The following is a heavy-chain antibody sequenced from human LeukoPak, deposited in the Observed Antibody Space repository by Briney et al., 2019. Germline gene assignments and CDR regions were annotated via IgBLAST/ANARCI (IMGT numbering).Heavy chain of an antibody. Sequence: QPGGSLRLSCAASGFTFSTYAMGWVRQAPGRGLEWVSVVSQGGSITYYADSVKGRFTISRDNSKNTLELQMNSLRPEDTAVYYCARGGIAAAALVHLDYWGQGTLVTVSS. D-gene: IGHD6-13*01. CDR3: ARGGIAAAALVHLDY. CDR1: GFTFSTYA. V-gene: IGHV3-23*01. J-gene: IGHJ4*02. CDR2: VSQGGSIT.